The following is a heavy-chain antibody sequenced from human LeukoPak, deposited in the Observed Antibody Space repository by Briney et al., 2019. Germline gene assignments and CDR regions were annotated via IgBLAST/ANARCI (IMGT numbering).Heavy chain of an antibody. J-gene: IGHJ4*02. CDR1: GYTFTSYD. D-gene: IGHD6-19*01. CDR3: ARGYIRRQWQVSPYLQYYFDY. CDR2: MNPNSGNT. V-gene: IGHV1-8*01. Sequence: ASVKVSCKASGYTFTSYDINWVRQATGQGLEWVGWMNPNSGNTGYAQKFQGRVTMTRNTSISTAYMELSSLRSEDTAVYYCARGYIRRQWQVSPYLQYYFDYWGQGTLVTVSS.